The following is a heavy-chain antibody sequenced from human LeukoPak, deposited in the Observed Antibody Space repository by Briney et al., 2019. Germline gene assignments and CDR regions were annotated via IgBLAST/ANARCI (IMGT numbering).Heavy chain of an antibody. V-gene: IGHV3-7*03. D-gene: IGHD5-18*01. CDR1: GFTFSSYW. J-gene: IGHJ4*02. Sequence: GGSLRLSCAASGFTFSSYWMSWVRQAPGKGLEWVANIKQDGSEKYYVDSVKGRFTISRDNAKNSLYLQMNSLRAEDMALYYCAKDISPNSYGIDYWGQGTLVTVSS. CDR3: AKDISPNSYGIDY. CDR2: IKQDGSEK.